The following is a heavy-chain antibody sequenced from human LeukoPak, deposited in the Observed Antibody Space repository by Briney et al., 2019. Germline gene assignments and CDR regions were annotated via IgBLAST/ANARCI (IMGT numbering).Heavy chain of an antibody. V-gene: IGHV4-59*04. D-gene: IGHD5-18*01. CDR3: ARKYSYGTQYNWFDP. Sequence: PSETLSLTCAVSGGSISSYYWSWIRQPPGKGLEWIGYIYYSGSTYYNPSLKSRVTISVDTSKNQFSLKLSSVTAADTAVYYCARKYSYGTQYNWFDPWGQGTLVTVSS. CDR2: IYYSGST. J-gene: IGHJ5*02. CDR1: GGSISSYY.